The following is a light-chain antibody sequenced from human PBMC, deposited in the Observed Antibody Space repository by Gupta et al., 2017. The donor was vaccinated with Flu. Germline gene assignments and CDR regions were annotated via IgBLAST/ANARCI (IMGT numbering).Light chain of an antibody. Sequence: AIQMTQSPSSLSASVGDRVTLTCRASQDIRSDLGWYQQKPGRAPKLLIYSTSNLQSGVPSRFSGSRSATGTLFTLTIIGLQPDDFATYYCLQDFNYPNTFGPGTKVEI. V-gene: IGKV1-6*01. CDR3: LQDFNYPNT. CDR2: STS. CDR1: QDIRSD. J-gene: IGKJ3*01.